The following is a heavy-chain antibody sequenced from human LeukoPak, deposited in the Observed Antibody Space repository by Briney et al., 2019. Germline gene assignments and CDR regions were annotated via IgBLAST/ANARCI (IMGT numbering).Heavy chain of an antibody. CDR3: ARGRTVTRTFDY. CDR2: INAGNGNT. D-gene: IGHD4-17*01. CDR1: GHSVTSYA. Sequence: ASVKVSCKASGHSVTSYAMHRVRQAPGQRLEWMGWINAGNGNTKYSQKFQGRVTITRDTSASTAYMELSSLRSEDTAVYYCARGRTVTRTFDYWGQGTLVTVSS. J-gene: IGHJ4*02. V-gene: IGHV1-3*01.